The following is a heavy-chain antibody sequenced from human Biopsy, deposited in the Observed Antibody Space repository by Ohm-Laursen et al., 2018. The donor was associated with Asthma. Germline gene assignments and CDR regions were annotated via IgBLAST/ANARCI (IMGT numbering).Heavy chain of an antibody. CDR2: RFPSGAT. CDR3: ARMITMIQAANYYSYAMDV. CDR1: GDSINSGGFF. J-gene: IGHJ6*02. Sequence: TLSLTCAVSGDSINSGGFFRDWIREPPGRGPEWIGYRFPSGATHFKPSLKSRVTISVDRSKRQFSLKVNSVTAADTAVYYCARMITMIQAANYYSYAMDVWGQGTTVTVSS. V-gene: IGHV4-30-2*01. D-gene: IGHD3-22*01.